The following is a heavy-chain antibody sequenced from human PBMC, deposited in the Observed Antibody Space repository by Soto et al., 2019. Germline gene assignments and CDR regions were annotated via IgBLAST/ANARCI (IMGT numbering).Heavy chain of an antibody. CDR2: IYYSGST. D-gene: IGHD6-13*01. CDR1: GGSISSYY. V-gene: IGHV4-59*01. Sequence: SETLSLTCTVSGGSISSYYWIWIRQPPGKGLEWIGYIYYSGSTNYNPSLKSRVTISVDTSKNQFSLKLSSVTAVDTAVYYCASGPYSSSWYGGMDVWGQGTTVTVSS. J-gene: IGHJ6*02. CDR3: ASGPYSSSWYGGMDV.